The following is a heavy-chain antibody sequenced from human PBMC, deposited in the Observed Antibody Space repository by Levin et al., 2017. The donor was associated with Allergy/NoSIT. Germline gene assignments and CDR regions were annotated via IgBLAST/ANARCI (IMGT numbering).Heavy chain of an antibody. CDR1: GFTFSSYA. V-gene: IGHV3-64D*06. D-gene: IGHD6-13*01. CDR3: VKGPKQQLYYNRPTAEYFQH. CDR2: ISSNGGST. Sequence: GESLKISCSASGFTFSSYAMHWVRQAPGKGLEYVSAISSNGGSTYYADSVKGRFTISRDNSKNTLYLQMSSLRAEDTAVYYCVKGPKQQLYYNRPTAEYFQHWGQGTLVTVSS. J-gene: IGHJ1*01.